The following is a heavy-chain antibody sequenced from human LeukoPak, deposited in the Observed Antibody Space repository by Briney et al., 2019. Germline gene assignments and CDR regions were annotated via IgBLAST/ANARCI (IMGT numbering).Heavy chain of an antibody. CDR2: IYYSGST. J-gene: IGHJ2*01. CDR1: GGSISSYY. V-gene: IGHV4-59*01. Sequence: SETLSLTCTVSGGSISSYYWSWIRQPPGKGLEWIGYIYYSGSTNYNPSLKSRVTTSVNTSKNQLPLKLNSVTAADTAVYYCARERPSHYGGNSLGWYFDLWGRGTLVTVSA. D-gene: IGHD4-17*01. CDR3: ARERPSHYGGNSLGWYFDL.